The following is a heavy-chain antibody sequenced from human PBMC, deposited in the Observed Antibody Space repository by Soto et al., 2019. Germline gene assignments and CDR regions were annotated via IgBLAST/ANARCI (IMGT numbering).Heavy chain of an antibody. CDR3: ARGTDYTQIASYHYGLDV. J-gene: IGHJ6*02. D-gene: IGHD4-4*01. V-gene: IGHV4-59*02. CDR1: CGSVTSYY. CDR2: IYYSGST. Sequence: SATLCGACTGSCGSVTSYYWIWLRQPPGWGVEWIAYIYYSGSTNYNPSLKSRVTVPVDMSKNQFSLTLTSVTAADTAVYYCARGTDYTQIASYHYGLDVWGQGHTVTVS.